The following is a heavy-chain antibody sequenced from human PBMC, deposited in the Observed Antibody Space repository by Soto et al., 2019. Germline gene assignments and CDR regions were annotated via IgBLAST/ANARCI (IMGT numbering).Heavy chain of an antibody. CDR2: VYFSGGNS. V-gene: IGHV4-39*01. CDR1: GDSIRGYHDY. D-gene: IGHD6-25*01. CDR3: AYGSSSAWIDK. Sequence: PSESLSLTCSVSGDSIRGYHDYWGWIRQAPGKGLEWVGSVYFSGGNSYYNPSLKSRVTISVDTSYNKFFLRLNSVTAADTAVYFCAYGSSSAWIDKWGQGTLVTVYS. J-gene: IGHJ4*02.